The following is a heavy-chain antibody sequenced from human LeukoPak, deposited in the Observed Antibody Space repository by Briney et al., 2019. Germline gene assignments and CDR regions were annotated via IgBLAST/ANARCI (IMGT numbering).Heavy chain of an antibody. CDR3: ASPNYYDSSGYQDFKVAFDI. CDR1: GGTFSSYA. V-gene: IGHV1-69*05. J-gene: IGHJ3*02. Sequence: GASVKVSCKASGGTFSSYAISWVRQAPGQGLEWMGGIIPIFGTANYAQKFQGRVTITTDESTSTAYMELSSLRSEGTAVYYCASPNYYDSSGYQDFKVAFDIWGQGTMVTVSS. CDR2: IIPIFGTA. D-gene: IGHD3-22*01.